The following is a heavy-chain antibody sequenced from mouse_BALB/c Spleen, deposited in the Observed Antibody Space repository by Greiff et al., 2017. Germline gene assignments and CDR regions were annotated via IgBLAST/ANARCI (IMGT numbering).Heavy chain of an antibody. Sequence: DVQLQESGPGLVKPSQSLSLTCTVTGYSITSDYAWNWIRQFPGNKLEWMGYISYSGSTSYNPSLKSRISITRDTSKNQFFLQLNSVTTEDTATYYCARNYDYDWYFDVWGAGTTVTVSS. V-gene: IGHV3-2*02. J-gene: IGHJ1*01. CDR2: ISYSGST. D-gene: IGHD2-4*01. CDR1: GYSITSDYA. CDR3: ARNYDYDWYFDV.